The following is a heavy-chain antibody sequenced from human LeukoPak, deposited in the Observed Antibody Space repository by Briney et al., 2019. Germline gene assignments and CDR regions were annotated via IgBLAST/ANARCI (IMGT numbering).Heavy chain of an antibody. D-gene: IGHD6-13*01. J-gene: IGHJ4*02. CDR2: IRYDGSNK. V-gene: IGHV3-30*02. CDR3: AKESWGYSSSWSPPGG. CDR1: GFTFSSYG. Sequence: GGSLRLSCAASGFTFSSYGMHWVRQALGKGLEWVAFIRYDGSNKYYADSVKGRFTISRDNSKNTLYLQMNSLRAEDTAVYYCAKESWGYSSSWSPPGGWGQGTLVTVSS.